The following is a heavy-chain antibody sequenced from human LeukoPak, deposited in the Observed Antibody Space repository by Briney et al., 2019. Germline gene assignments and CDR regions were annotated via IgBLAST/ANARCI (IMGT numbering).Heavy chain of an antibody. Sequence: GGSLRLSCAASGFTFSSYAMHWVRQAPGKGLEWVAVISYDGSNKYYADSVKGRFTISRDNSKNTLYLQMNSLRAEDTAVYYCARDRGYYDSSGNCDYWGQGTLVTVSS. CDR2: ISYDGSNK. D-gene: IGHD3-22*01. V-gene: IGHV3-30-3*01. CDR1: GFTFSSYA. CDR3: ARDRGYYDSSGNCDY. J-gene: IGHJ4*02.